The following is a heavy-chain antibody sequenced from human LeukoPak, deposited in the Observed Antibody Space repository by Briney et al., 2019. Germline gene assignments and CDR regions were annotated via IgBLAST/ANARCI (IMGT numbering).Heavy chain of an antibody. CDR2: IYTSGST. V-gene: IGHV4-4*07. CDR1: GGSVSSYY. CDR3: AILRVNYGGNWFDP. J-gene: IGHJ5*02. D-gene: IGHD4-23*01. Sequence: SETLSLTCTVAGGSVSSYYCSWIRQPAGKGLEWLGRIYTSGSTNYNPSLKSRVTMSVDTSKNQFSLKLSSVTAADTAVYYCAILRVNYGGNWFDPWGQGTLVTVSS.